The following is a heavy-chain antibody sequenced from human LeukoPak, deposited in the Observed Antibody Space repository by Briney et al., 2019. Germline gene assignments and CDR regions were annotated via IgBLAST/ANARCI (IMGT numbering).Heavy chain of an antibody. CDR1: GFTFSSYS. Sequence: GGSLRLSCAASGFTFSSYSMNWVRQAPGKGLAWVSSISSSSSYIYYADSVKGRSTISRDNAKNSLYLQMNSLRAEDTAVYYCARDTSPYSNSYFDYWGQGTLVTVSS. CDR3: ARDTSPYSNSYFDY. V-gene: IGHV3-21*01. CDR2: ISSSSSYI. D-gene: IGHD4-11*01. J-gene: IGHJ4*02.